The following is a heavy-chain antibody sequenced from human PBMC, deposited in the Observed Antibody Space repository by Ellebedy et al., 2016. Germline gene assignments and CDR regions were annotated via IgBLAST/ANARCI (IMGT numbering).Heavy chain of an antibody. Sequence: GESLKISXAASGFSVSSNDMSWVRQAPGKGLELVSLIYGDTASFYADSVKGRFTISRDNSKKTLYLQMSGLGAEDTAVYYCVTRHNAAFDVWGQGTMVTVSS. CDR3: VTRHNAAFDV. V-gene: IGHV3-53*01. CDR2: IYGDTAS. CDR1: GFSVSSND. J-gene: IGHJ3*01. D-gene: IGHD1-14*01.